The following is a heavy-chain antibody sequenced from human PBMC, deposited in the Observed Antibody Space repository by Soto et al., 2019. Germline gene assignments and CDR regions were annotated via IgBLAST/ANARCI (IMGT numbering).Heavy chain of an antibody. CDR2: IYYSGST. J-gene: IGHJ3*02. V-gene: IGHV4-30-4*01. CDR1: GGSISSGDYY. CDR3: GRVLGFGESSAFDI. Sequence: SETLSLTCTVSGGSISSGDYYWSWIRQPPGKGLEWIGYIYYSGSTYYNPSLKSRVTISVDTSKNQFSLKLSSVTAADTAVYYCGRVLGFGESSAFDIWGQGTTVTVSS. D-gene: IGHD3-10*01.